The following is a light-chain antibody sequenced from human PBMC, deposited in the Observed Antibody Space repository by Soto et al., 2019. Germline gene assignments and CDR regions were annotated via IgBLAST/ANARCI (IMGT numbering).Light chain of an antibody. V-gene: IGLV2-8*01. CDR2: EVT. CDR3: SSYTGGNPSYV. CDR1: SSDVGGYDY. J-gene: IGLJ1*01. Sequence: QSVLTQPPSASGSPGQSVTISCTGTSSDVGGYDYVSWYQQHPGKAPKLMIYEVTIRPSGVSDRFSGSKSGNTASLTVSGLQAGDEADYYCSSYTGGNPSYVFGTGTKV.